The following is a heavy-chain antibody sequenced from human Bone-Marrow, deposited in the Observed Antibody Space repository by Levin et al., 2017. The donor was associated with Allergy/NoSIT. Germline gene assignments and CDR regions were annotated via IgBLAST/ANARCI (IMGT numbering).Heavy chain of an antibody. Sequence: GESLKISCAASGFTVSSYHMSWVRQAPGKGLEWVSLIYSGGRGYYADSVRGRFTISRDNSKNTLYLQLNSLRAEDTAVYYCAIYGSGNDYSAFAIWGQGTMVTVSS. CDR1: GFTVSSYH. J-gene: IGHJ3*02. V-gene: IGHV3-53*01. CDR3: AIYGSGNDYSAFAI. D-gene: IGHD3-10*01. CDR2: IYSGGRG.